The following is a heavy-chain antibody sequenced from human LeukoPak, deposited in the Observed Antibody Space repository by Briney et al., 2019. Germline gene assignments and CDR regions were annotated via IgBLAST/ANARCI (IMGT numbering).Heavy chain of an antibody. CDR2: LNPLTGNT. CDR3: TRSGTTVNHYYYLDV. Sequence: ASVKVSCKASGYTFTSYDINWVRQAPGQGLEWMGWLNPLTGNTGYAQRFQGRVTIAMNTSISTSYMELSSLRSEDTAVYYCTRSGTTVNHYYYLDVWGKGTTVTVSS. CDR1: GYTFTSYD. V-gene: IGHV1-8*01. D-gene: IGHD1-26*01. J-gene: IGHJ6*03.